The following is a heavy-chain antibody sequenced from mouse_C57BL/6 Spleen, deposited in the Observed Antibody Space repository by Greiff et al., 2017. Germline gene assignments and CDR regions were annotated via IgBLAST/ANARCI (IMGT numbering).Heavy chain of an antibody. CDR2: ISYDGSN. Sequence: EVQLQESGPGLVKPSQSLSLTCSVTGYSITSGYYWNWIRQFPGNKLEWMGYISYDGSNNYNPSLKNRISITRDTSKNQFFLKLNSVTTEDTATYYCARVGDYDVGAMDYWGQGTSVTVSS. J-gene: IGHJ4*01. CDR1: GYSITSGYY. D-gene: IGHD2-4*01. CDR3: ARVGDYDVGAMDY. V-gene: IGHV3-6*01.